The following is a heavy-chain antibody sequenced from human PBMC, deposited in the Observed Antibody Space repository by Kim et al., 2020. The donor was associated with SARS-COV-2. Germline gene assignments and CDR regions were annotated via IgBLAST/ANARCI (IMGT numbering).Heavy chain of an antibody. V-gene: IGHV3-9*01. CDR3: AKGSRQWSSSWCDY. D-gene: IGHD6-13*01. J-gene: IGHJ4*02. Sequence: ADSGKGRFTISRDNAKNSLYLQMNSLRAEDTALYYCAKGSRQWSSSWCDYWGQGTLVTVSS.